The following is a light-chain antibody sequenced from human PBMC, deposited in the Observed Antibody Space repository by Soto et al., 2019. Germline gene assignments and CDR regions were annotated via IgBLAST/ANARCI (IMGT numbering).Light chain of an antibody. CDR2: TAS. V-gene: IGKV1-12*01. Sequence: DIQMTQSPSSVTASVVDRVTITCRASQDIITWLAWNQQKPGKAPNLLIYTASNLQSGVPSRFSGSGSGTHFTLTISSLQPEDFGTYYCQQTDSFPITFGQGTRLEIK. CDR1: QDIITW. J-gene: IGKJ5*01. CDR3: QQTDSFPIT.